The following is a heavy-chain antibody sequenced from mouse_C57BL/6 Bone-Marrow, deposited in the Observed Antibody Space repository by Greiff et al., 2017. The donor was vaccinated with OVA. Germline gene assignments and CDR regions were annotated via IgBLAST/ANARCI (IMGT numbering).Heavy chain of an antibody. CDR2: IYPRSGNT. V-gene: IGHV1-81*01. CDR1: GYTFTSYG. CDR3: ARRWDYDDPFDY. J-gene: IGHJ2*01. Sequence: VKLMESGAELARPGASVKLSCKASGYTFTSYGISWVKQRTGQGLEWIGEIYPRSGNTYYNEKFKGKATLTADKSSSTAYMELRSLTSEDSAVYFCARRWDYDDPFDYGGQGTTLTVSS. D-gene: IGHD2-4*01.